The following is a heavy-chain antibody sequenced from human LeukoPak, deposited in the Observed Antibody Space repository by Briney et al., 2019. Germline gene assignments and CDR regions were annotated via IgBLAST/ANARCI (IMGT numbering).Heavy chain of an antibody. V-gene: IGHV4-59*02. Sequence: SETLSLTCTVSGGSVSGYYWNWVRQPPGKGPEWIGYIYYSGSTNYNPSLKSRVTISVDTSKNQFSLKLSSVTAADTAVYYCARAGDLHYYGSGSYDYWGQGTLVTVSS. J-gene: IGHJ4*02. CDR3: ARAGDLHYYGSGSYDY. CDR1: GGSVSGYY. D-gene: IGHD3-10*01. CDR2: IYYSGST.